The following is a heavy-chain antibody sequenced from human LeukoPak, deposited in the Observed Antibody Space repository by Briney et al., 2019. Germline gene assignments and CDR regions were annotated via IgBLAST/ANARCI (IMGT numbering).Heavy chain of an antibody. D-gene: IGHD3-22*01. CDR2: IIPILDTT. V-gene: IGHV1-69*13. CDR1: GGTFNSYA. CDR3: ASHSGGYLRKYYFDF. Sequence: ASVKVSCKASGGTFNSYAINWVRQAPGQGLEWMGGIIPILDTTKYAQKFQGRVTITADESTSTAYMELSSPRPDDTAVYYCASHSGGYLRKYYFDFWGQGTLVTVSS. J-gene: IGHJ4*02.